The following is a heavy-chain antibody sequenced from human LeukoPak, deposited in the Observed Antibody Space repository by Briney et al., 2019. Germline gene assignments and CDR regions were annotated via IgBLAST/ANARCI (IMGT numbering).Heavy chain of an antibody. J-gene: IGHJ4*02. Sequence: ASVKVSCKASGFTFTSSAMQWLRQARGQRLEWIGWIFVGSGNTNYAQKFQERVTITRDMSTSTAYMELSSLRSEDTAVYYCAASPKKRYFDYWGQGTLVTVSS. CDR3: AASPKKRYFDY. CDR1: GFTFTSSA. CDR2: IFVGSGNT. V-gene: IGHV1-58*02.